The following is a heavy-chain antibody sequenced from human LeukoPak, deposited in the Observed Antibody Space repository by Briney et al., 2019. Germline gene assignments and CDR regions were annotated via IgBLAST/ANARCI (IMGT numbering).Heavy chain of an antibody. CDR3: AREGELYSSSWYYFDY. V-gene: IGHV3-7*03. Sequence: GGSLRLSCAASGFTFSSYWMSWVRQAPGKGLEWVANIKQDGSEKYYVDSVKGRFTISRDNAKNSLYLQMNSLRAEDMAVYYCAREGELYSSSWYYFDYWGQGTLVTVSS. D-gene: IGHD6-13*01. CDR2: IKQDGSEK. J-gene: IGHJ4*02. CDR1: GFTFSSYW.